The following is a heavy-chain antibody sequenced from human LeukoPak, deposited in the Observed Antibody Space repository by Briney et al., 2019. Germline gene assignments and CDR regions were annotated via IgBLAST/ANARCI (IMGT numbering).Heavy chain of an antibody. Sequence: ASVKVSCKASGGTFSNYGISWVRQAPGHGFEWMGGIIPLLRTANYAQKFEGRLAITADESTRTAYMELSSLRYEDTAVYYCARGFEISAVMLQHWGQGTLVTVSS. CDR2: IIPLLRTA. J-gene: IGHJ1*01. CDR1: GGTFSNYG. CDR3: ARGFEISAVMLQH. V-gene: IGHV1-69*13. D-gene: IGHD3-16*01.